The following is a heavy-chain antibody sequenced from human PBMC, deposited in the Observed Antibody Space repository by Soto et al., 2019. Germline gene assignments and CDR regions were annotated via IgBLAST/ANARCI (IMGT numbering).Heavy chain of an antibody. Sequence: GASVKVSCKASGYIFTSYYIHWVRQAPGQGLEWMGWINPFDGSRMFAQSFQGRVTMTRDTSTSTVNMEESSLRSEDTAVYYCSRVDPGETSPFDHWGQGTLVTVSS. CDR3: SRVDPGETSPFDH. CDR2: INPFDGSR. CDR1: GYIFTSYY. D-gene: IGHD3-10*01. J-gene: IGHJ4*02. V-gene: IGHV1-46*03.